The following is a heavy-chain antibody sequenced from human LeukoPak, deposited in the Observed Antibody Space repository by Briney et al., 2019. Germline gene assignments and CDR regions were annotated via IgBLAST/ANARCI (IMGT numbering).Heavy chain of an antibody. CDR3: ARASFITVTTLGWFDP. Sequence: SETLSLTCTVSGGSISSYYWSWIRQPPGKGLEWIGYIYYSGSTNYNPSLKSRVTISVDTSKNQFSLKLSSVPAADTAVYYCARASFITVTTLGWFDPWGQGTLVTVSP. J-gene: IGHJ5*02. CDR2: IYYSGST. CDR1: GGSISSYY. D-gene: IGHD4-17*01. V-gene: IGHV4-59*01.